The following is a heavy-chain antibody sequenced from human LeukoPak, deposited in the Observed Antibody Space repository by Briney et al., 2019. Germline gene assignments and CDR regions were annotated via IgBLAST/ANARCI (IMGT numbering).Heavy chain of an antibody. J-gene: IGHJ4*02. D-gene: IGHD3-22*01. CDR3: ARANYYDSSPDY. V-gene: IGHV4-61*01. CDR2: IYYSGST. CDR1: GGSISSGSYY. Sequence: SETLSLTCTVSGGSISSGSYYWSWIRQPPGKGLEWIGYIYYSGSTNYSPSLKSRVTISVDTSKNQFSLKLSSVTAADTAVYYCARANYYDSSPDYWGQGTLVTVSS.